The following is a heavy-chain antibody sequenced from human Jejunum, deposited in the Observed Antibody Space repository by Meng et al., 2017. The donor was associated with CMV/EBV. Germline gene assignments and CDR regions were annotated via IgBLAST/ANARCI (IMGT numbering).Heavy chain of an antibody. Sequence: AGTGVDFSSYTINWGRQAPGHGLEWLSCITTAGSATYYADSARGRFTIARDNAKNSLYLQMNSLRADDTAVYYCARDYFGNYAMDVWGQGTTVTVSS. CDR3: ARDYFGNYAMDV. CDR1: GVDFSSYT. V-gene: IGHV3-48*01. J-gene: IGHJ6*02. CDR2: ITTAGSAT. D-gene: IGHD3-10*01.